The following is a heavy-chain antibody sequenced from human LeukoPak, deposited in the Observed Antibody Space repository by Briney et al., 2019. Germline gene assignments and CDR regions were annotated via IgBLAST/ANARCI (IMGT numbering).Heavy chain of an antibody. J-gene: IGHJ4*02. Sequence: GSLRLSCAASGFAFSSYAMSWVRQAPGKGLEWIGSIYYSGSTYYNPSLKSRVTISVDTSKNQFSLKLSSVTAADTAVYYCARRERWLQWSYWGQGTLVTVSS. D-gene: IGHD5-24*01. V-gene: IGHV4-38-2*01. CDR1: GFAFSSYA. CDR2: IYYSGST. CDR3: ARRERWLQWSY.